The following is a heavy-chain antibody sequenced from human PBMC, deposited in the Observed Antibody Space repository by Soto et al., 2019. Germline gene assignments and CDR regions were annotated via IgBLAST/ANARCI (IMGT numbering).Heavy chain of an antibody. CDR2: ISSGGDP. Sequence: LRLSCATSGFSISDKFMSWVRQAPGKGLEWISVISSGGDPSYADSVKGRFTISRDITKNTLFLQMTSLRADDTAVYFCARDSGYSSAYWEHYFDYWGQGTLVTVSS. J-gene: IGHJ4*02. D-gene: IGHD3-16*01. V-gene: IGHV3-53*01. CDR3: ARDSGYSSAYWEHYFDY. CDR1: GFSISDKF.